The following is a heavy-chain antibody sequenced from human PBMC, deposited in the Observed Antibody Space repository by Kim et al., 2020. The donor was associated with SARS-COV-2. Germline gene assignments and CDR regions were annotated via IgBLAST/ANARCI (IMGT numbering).Heavy chain of an antibody. D-gene: IGHD2-21*02. CDR1: GGTFSTFA. J-gene: IGHJ6*02. Sequence: SVKVSCKASGGTFSTFAISWVQQAPGQGLEWMGGIIPTFGTTNFAQKFLGRVTVTADKSTSTAYMELSSLRSEDTAVYYCAREGCRDGDCYPGFYYGMDVWGQGTTVTVSS. V-gene: IGHV1-69*06. CDR3: AREGCRDGDCYPGFYYGMDV. CDR2: IIPTFGTT.